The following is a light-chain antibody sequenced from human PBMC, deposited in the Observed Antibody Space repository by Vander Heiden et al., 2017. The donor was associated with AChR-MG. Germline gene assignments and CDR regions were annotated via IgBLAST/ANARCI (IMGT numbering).Light chain of an antibody. V-gene: IGKV1-39*01. CDR2: AAS. CDR3: QQCYSIPIT. CDR1: QGISSY. J-gene: IGKJ5*01. Sequence: IQMTQSPSSLSASVGDRVTITCQASQGISSYLNWYQQKPGKAPKLLIYAASNLQSGVPSRFSGSGSGTDFTLTISSLQPEDFATYYCQQCYSIPITFGQGTRVEIK.